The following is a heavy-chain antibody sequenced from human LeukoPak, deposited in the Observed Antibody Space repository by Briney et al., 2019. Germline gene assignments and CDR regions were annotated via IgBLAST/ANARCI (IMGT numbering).Heavy chain of an antibody. Sequence: GGSLRLSCAASGFTFSSYGMHWVRQAPGKGLEWVAVISNDGSTKKYADSVKGRFTISRDNSKNTLYVQMNSLRADDAAVYYCARDSAPSGSYFDYWGQGTLVTVSS. CDR2: ISNDGSTK. D-gene: IGHD1-26*01. V-gene: IGHV3-30*03. CDR3: ARDSAPSGSYFDY. J-gene: IGHJ4*02. CDR1: GFTFSSYG.